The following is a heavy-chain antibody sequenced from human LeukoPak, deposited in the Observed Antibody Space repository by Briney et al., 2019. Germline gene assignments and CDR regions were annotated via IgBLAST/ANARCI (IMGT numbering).Heavy chain of an antibody. J-gene: IGHJ4*02. Sequence: GGSLRLSCAASGFTFSSYSMNWVRQAPGKGLEWVSSISSSSGYIYYADSVKGRFAISRDNAKNSLYLQMNSLRAEDTAVYYCARDASGGYDSGYWGQGTLVTVSS. CDR2: ISSSSGYI. D-gene: IGHD5-12*01. CDR1: GFTFSSYS. CDR3: ARDASGGYDSGY. V-gene: IGHV3-21*01.